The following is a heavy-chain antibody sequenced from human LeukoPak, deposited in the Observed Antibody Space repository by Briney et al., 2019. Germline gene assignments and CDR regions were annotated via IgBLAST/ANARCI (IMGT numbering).Heavy chain of an antibody. Sequence: GGSLRLSCAASGFTFTSYAMGWVRQAPGKGRKWFSAISGSGGSTYYADSVRGRFTISRDNSKNTLYLQMNSLRAEDTAVYYCAKDLDPDTAMVVSPDYWGQGTLVTVSS. V-gene: IGHV3-23*01. CDR2: ISGSGGST. D-gene: IGHD5-18*01. CDR3: AKDLDPDTAMVVSPDY. J-gene: IGHJ4*02. CDR1: GFTFTSYA.